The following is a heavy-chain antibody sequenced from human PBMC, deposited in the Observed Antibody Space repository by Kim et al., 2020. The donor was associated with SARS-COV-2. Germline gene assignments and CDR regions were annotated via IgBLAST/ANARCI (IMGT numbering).Heavy chain of an antibody. V-gene: IGHV3-74*01. J-gene: IGHJ6*01. Sequence: GGSLRLSCAAPGFTFSSYWMHWVREAPGKGLVWVSGMNSDGSIIRYADSVKGRFTISRDNAKNTLYLQMNSLRAEDTAVYYCARDPPSRGSSVRGMDVWG. CDR2: MNSDGSII. CDR3: ARDPPSRGSSVRGMDV. CDR1: GFTFSSYW. D-gene: IGHD6-25*01.